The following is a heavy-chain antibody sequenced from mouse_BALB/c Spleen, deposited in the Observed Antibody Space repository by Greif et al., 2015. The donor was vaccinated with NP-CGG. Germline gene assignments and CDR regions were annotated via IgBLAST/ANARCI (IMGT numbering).Heavy chain of an antibody. J-gene: IGHJ4*01. CDR1: GFSLTSYG. V-gene: IGHV2-2*02. Sequence: QVQLQQSGPGLVQPSQSLSITCTVSGFSLTSYGVHWVRQSPGKGLEWLGVIWSGGSTVYNAAFISRLSISKDNSKSQVFFKMNSLQANDTAIYYCARNYYGSSYYAMDYWGQGTSVTVSS. D-gene: IGHD1-1*01. CDR3: ARNYYGSSYYAMDY. CDR2: IWSGGST.